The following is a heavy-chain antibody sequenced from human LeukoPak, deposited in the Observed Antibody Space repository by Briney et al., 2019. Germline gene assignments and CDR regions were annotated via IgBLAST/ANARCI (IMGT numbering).Heavy chain of an antibody. V-gene: IGHV3-7*01. Sequence: GGSLRLSCAASGFTFSSYCMSWVRQAPGKGLEWVANIKQDGSEKYYVDSVRGRFTVSRDNAKNSLYLLMNSLRAEDTAVYYCARVFRPSLIRGAFDIWGQGTMVTVSS. CDR3: ARVFRPSLIRGAFDI. D-gene: IGHD3/OR15-3a*01. CDR2: IKQDGSEK. CDR1: GFTFSSYC. J-gene: IGHJ3*02.